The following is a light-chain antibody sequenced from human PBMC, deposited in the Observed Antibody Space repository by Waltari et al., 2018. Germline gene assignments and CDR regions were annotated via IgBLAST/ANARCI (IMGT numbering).Light chain of an antibody. CDR2: WAG. CDR3: QQYYSAPLT. V-gene: IGKV3-15*01. CDR1: QSVRNN. J-gene: IGKJ4*01. Sequence: EIVMTQSPATLSVSPGERATLSCRASQSVRNNLVWYQQKPGQPPKLLIHWAGIRESGVPDRFSGSGSGTDFSLTISSLQAEDVAVYYCQQYYSAPLTFGGGTKVDIK.